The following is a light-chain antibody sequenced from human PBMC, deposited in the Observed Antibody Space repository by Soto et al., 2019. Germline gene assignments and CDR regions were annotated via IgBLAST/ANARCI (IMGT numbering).Light chain of an antibody. J-gene: IGKJ3*01. V-gene: IGKV3-20*01. CDR2: GAS. CDR1: KSVSSSY. Sequence: ELVLTQSPGTLSLSPGERATLSCRASKSVSSSYLAWYQQKPGQAPRLLIYGASSRATGIPDRCSGSGSGTDFTLTISRLEPEDFAVYYCQQYGSSPWTFGPGTKVDIK. CDR3: QQYGSSPWT.